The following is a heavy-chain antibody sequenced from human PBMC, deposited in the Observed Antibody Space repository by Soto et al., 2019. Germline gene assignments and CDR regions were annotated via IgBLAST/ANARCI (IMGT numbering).Heavy chain of an antibody. D-gene: IGHD2-2*01. CDR2: IYPGDSDT. CDR1: GYSFTSYW. V-gene: IGHV5-51*01. Sequence: GESLKISCKDSGYSFTSYWIGWVRQMPGKGLEWMGIIYPGDSDTRYSPSFQGQVTISADKSISTAYLQWSSLKASDTAMYYCARHFPGYCSSTSCYRPYYYYGMDVWGQGTTVTVSS. J-gene: IGHJ6*02. CDR3: ARHFPGYCSSTSCYRPYYYYGMDV.